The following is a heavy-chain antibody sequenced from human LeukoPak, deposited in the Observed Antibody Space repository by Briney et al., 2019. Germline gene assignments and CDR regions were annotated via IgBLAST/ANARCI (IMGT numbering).Heavy chain of an antibody. CDR3: AKDRGTHYYYYMDV. CDR2: ISSSSSYI. V-gene: IGHV3-21*04. J-gene: IGHJ6*03. D-gene: IGHD3-16*01. CDR1: GFTFSSYS. Sequence: GGSLRLSCAASGFTFSSYSMNWVRQAPGKGLEWVSSISSSSSYIYYADSVKGRFTISRDNAKNSLYLQMNSLRAEDTALYYCAKDRGTHYYYYMDVWGKGTTVTISS.